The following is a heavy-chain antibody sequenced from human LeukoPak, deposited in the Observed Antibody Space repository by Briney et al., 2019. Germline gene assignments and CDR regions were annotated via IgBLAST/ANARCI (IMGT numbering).Heavy chain of an antibody. Sequence: GGSLRLSCAASGFTFSNYGMHWVRLAPGKGLEWVAFIRYDGSIKYYVDSVKGRFTVSRDNSKNTLYLQMNGLRAEDTAVYYCAKDVNVGGDYFDYWGQGTLVTVFS. V-gene: IGHV3-30*02. CDR3: AKDVNVGGDYFDY. CDR2: IRYDGSIK. CDR1: GFTFSNYG. J-gene: IGHJ4*02. D-gene: IGHD3-10*01.